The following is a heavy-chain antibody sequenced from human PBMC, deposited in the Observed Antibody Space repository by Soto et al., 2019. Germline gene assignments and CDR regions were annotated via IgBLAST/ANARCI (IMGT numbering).Heavy chain of an antibody. D-gene: IGHD2-21*02. CDR2: INAGGGYT. V-gene: IGHV1-46*03. Sequence: QVQLVQSGTEVKKPGASVKVSCKASGYSFTNYYMHWVRQAPGQGLEWMGTINAGGGYTTYAQRFQGRVTKDRGKSKSHGFMGLRSLGYEGTALFFCTRGGALVVVAAPFGPWGQGTLVTVSS. CDR3: TRGGALVVVAAPFGP. CDR1: GYSFTNYY. J-gene: IGHJ5*02.